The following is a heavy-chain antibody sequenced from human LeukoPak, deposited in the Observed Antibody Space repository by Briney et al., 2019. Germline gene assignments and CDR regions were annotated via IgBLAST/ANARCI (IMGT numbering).Heavy chain of an antibody. J-gene: IGHJ6*03. D-gene: IGHD1-26*01. V-gene: IGHV3-7*01. CDR2: IKQDGSEK. CDR1: GFTFSSYA. Sequence: PGGSLRLSCAASGFTFSSYAMSWVRQAPGKGLEWVANIKQDGSEKYYVDSVKGRFTISRDNAKNSLYLQMNSLRAEDTAVYYCARMFGGSYYYSYYYYYMDVWSKGTTVTVSS. CDR3: ARMFGGSYYYSYYYYYMDV.